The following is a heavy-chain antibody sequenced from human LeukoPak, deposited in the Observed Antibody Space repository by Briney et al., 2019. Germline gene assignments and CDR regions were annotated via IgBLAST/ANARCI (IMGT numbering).Heavy chain of an antibody. J-gene: IGHJ4*02. CDR3: AAGPWELDF. V-gene: IGHV4-4*09. D-gene: IGHD1-26*01. CDR2: IYNGGNT. Sequence: SETLSLTCTVSGVSINTYYASWIRQAPGKGLEFIGFIYNGGNTNYNPSLRSRATISVDTSNNQFSLRLTSVTAADTAMYYCAAGPWELDFWGQGTLVTVSS. CDR1: GVSINTYY.